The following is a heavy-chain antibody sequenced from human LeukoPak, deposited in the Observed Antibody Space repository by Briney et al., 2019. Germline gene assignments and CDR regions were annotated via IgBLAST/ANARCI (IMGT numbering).Heavy chain of an antibody. J-gene: IGHJ5*02. Sequence: GGSLRLSCAASGFTFSSYSMNWVRQAPGKGLEWVSSISSSSSYIYYADSVKGRFTISRDNAKNSLYLQMNSLRAEDTAVYYCARTGATWYSPSNWFDPWGQGTLVTVSS. CDR2: ISSSSSYI. CDR1: GFTFSSYS. V-gene: IGHV3-21*01. CDR3: ARTGATWYSPSNWFDP. D-gene: IGHD6-13*01.